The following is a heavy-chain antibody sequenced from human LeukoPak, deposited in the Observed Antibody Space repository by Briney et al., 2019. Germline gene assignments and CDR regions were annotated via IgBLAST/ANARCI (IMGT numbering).Heavy chain of an antibody. D-gene: IGHD2-2*01. J-gene: IGHJ4*02. CDR2: INGSGGNT. V-gene: IGHV3-23*01. Sequence: GGSLRLSCAASGFTFSNYAMSWVRQAPGKGLEWVSDINGSGGNTYYADSVKGRFTISRDNSKNTLYLQMNSLRAEDTTVYYCAKDAGGGLCYFDYWGQGTLVTVSS. CDR1: GFTFSNYA. CDR3: AKDAGGGLCYFDY.